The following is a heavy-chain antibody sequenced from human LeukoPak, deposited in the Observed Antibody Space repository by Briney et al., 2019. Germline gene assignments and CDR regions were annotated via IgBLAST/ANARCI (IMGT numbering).Heavy chain of an antibody. V-gene: IGHV3-7*01. Sequence: GGSLRLSCAASGFTFSSYWMSWVRQAPGKGLEWVANIKQDGSEKYYVDSVKGRFTISRDNAKNSLYLQMNSLRAEDTAVYYCARERGLWEGGGSNEPCYYYYYMDVWGKGTTVTISS. CDR1: GFTFSSYW. CDR3: ARERGLWEGGGSNEPCYYYYYMDV. D-gene: IGHD2-15*01. J-gene: IGHJ6*03. CDR2: IKQDGSEK.